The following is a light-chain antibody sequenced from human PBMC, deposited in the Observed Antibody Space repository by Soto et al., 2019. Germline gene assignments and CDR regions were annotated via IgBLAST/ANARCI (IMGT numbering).Light chain of an antibody. CDR2: AAS. CDR3: QQLNSYPFT. J-gene: IGKJ3*01. Sequence: DIPLTQSPSFLSASVGDRVTLTCRASQGINSYLAWYQQKPGKAPKLLIYAASTLPSGVPSRFSGSGSGTEFTLTISRLPPEDFATYYCQQLNSYPFTFGPGTKVDIK. CDR1: QGINSY. V-gene: IGKV1-9*01.